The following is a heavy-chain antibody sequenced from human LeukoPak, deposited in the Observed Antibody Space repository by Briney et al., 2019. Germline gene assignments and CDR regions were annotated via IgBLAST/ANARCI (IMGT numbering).Heavy chain of an antibody. CDR3: AKDRGYSSSWKFDY. CDR1: GFIFDDYA. D-gene: IGHD6-13*01. Sequence: PGGSLRLSCAASGFIFDDYAMHWVRQAPGKGLEWVSGISWNSGSIGYADSVKGRFTISRDNAKNSLYLQMNSLRAEDTALYYCAKDRGYSSSWKFDYWGQGTLVTVSS. V-gene: IGHV3-9*01. J-gene: IGHJ4*02. CDR2: ISWNSGSI.